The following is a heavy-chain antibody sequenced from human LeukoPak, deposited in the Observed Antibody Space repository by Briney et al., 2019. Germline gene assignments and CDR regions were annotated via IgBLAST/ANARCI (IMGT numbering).Heavy chain of an antibody. Sequence: ASVKVSCKVSGYTLTELSMHWVRQAPGKGLEWMGGFDPEDGETIYAQKFQGRVTMTEDTSTDTAYMELSSLRSEDTAVYYCATDKAYCSSTSCYHDGMDVWGQGTTVTVSS. V-gene: IGHV1-24*01. CDR3: ATDKAYCSSTSCYHDGMDV. J-gene: IGHJ6*02. CDR1: GYTLTELS. CDR2: FDPEDGET. D-gene: IGHD2-2*01.